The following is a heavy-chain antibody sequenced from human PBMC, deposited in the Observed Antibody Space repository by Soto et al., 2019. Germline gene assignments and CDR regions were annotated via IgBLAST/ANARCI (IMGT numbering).Heavy chain of an antibody. CDR1: GFTFSSYS. D-gene: IGHD3-16*02. Sequence: AGSLRLSCAASGFTFSSYSMNWVRQAPGKGLEWVSSISSSSSYIYYADSVKGRFTISRDNAKNSLYLQMNSLRAEDTAVYYCAREGMITFGGVISQGDYYYGMDVWGQGTTVTVSS. CDR3: AREGMITFGGVISQGDYYYGMDV. CDR2: ISSSSSYI. J-gene: IGHJ6*02. V-gene: IGHV3-21*01.